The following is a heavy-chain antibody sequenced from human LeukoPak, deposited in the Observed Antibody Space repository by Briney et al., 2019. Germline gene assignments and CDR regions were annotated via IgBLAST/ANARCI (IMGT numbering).Heavy chain of an antibody. CDR2: IRYDGSNK. Sequence: GGSLRLSCAASGFTFSSYGMRWVRQAPGKGLEWVAFIRYDGSNKYYADSVKGRFTISRDNSKNTLYLQMNSLRAEDTAVYYCAKGFRTRYCSSTSCYGPWGQGTLVTVSS. J-gene: IGHJ5*02. CDR3: AKGFRTRYCSSTSCYGP. CDR1: GFTFSSYG. V-gene: IGHV3-30*02. D-gene: IGHD2-2*01.